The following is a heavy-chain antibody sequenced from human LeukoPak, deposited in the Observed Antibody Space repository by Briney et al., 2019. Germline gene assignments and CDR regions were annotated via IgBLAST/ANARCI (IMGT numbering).Heavy chain of an antibody. Sequence: PSETLSLTCAVYGGSFSGYYWSWIRQPPGKGLEWIGEINHSGSTNYNPSLKSRVTISVDTSKNQFSLKLSSVTAADTAVYYCARGSIVLMVYAIVSIPKNNWFDPWGQGTLVTVSS. D-gene: IGHD2-8*01. CDR1: GGSFSGYY. V-gene: IGHV4-34*01. CDR3: ARGSIVLMVYAIVSIPKNNWFDP. J-gene: IGHJ5*02. CDR2: INHSGST.